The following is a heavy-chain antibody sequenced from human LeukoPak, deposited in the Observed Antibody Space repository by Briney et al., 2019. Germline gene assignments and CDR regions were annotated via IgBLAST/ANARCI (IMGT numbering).Heavy chain of an antibody. J-gene: IGHJ4*02. Sequence: GGSLRLSCAASGFTFSSYGMHWVGQAPGKGLEWVAVIWYDGSNKYYADSVKGRFTISRDNSKNTLYLQMNSLRAEDTAVYYCARGIDGVGACFDYWGQGTLVTVSS. CDR2: IWYDGSNK. CDR3: ARGIDGVGACFDY. CDR1: GFTFSSYG. V-gene: IGHV3-33*01. D-gene: IGHD1-26*01.